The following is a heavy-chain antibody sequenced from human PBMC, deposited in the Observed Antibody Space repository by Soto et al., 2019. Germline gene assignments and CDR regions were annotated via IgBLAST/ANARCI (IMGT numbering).Heavy chain of an antibody. Sequence: PGGSLRLSCAASGFTFSSYAMSWVRQAPGKGLEWVSAISGSGGSTYYADSVKGRFTISRDNSKNTLYLQMNSLRAEDTAVYYCAKDLAPYDSSGYYLATKDYWGQGTLVTVSS. CDR1: GFTFSSYA. J-gene: IGHJ4*02. V-gene: IGHV3-23*01. D-gene: IGHD3-22*01. CDR2: ISGSGGST. CDR3: AKDLAPYDSSGYYLATKDY.